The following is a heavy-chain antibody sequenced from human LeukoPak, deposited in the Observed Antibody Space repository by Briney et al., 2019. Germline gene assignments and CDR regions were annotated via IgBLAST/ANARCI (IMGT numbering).Heavy chain of an antibody. CDR3: ARVIQDYYYGSGSYYNGPLFDP. D-gene: IGHD3-10*01. CDR1: GYTFTSYA. V-gene: IGHV7-4-1*02. J-gene: IGHJ5*02. Sequence: ASVKVSCKASGYTFTSYAMNWVRQAPGQGLEWMGWINTNTGNPTYAQGFTGRFVFSLDTSVSTAYLQISSLKAEDTAVYYCARVIQDYYYGSGSYYNGPLFDPWGQGTLVTVSS. CDR2: INTNTGNP.